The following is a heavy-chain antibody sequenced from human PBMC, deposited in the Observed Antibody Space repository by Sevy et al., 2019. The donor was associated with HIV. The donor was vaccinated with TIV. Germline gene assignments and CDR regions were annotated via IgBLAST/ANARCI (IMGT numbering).Heavy chain of an antibody. CDR2: IYYSGST. D-gene: IGHD1-26*01. CDR1: GGSVSSGSYY. J-gene: IGHJ6*02. Sequence: SETLSLTCTASGGSVSSGSYYWSWIRQPPGKGLEWIGYIYYSGSTNYNPSLKSRVTISVDTSKNQFPLKLSSVTAADTAVYYCARDLWEPLGGMDVWGQGTTVTVSS. V-gene: IGHV4-61*01. CDR3: ARDLWEPLGGMDV.